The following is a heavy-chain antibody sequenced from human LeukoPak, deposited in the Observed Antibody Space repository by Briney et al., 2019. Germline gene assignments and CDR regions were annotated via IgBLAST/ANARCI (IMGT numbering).Heavy chain of an antibody. V-gene: IGHV1-69*02. D-gene: IGHD3-9*01. CDR3: ARVERYFNWLGFDY. Sequence: SVKVSCKASGGTFSSYTISWVRQAPGQGLEWMGRIIPILGIANYAQKFQGRVTITADKSTSTAYMELSSLRSEDTAVYYCARVERYFNWLGFDYWGQGTLVTVSS. CDR2: IIPILGIA. J-gene: IGHJ4*02. CDR1: GGTFSSYT.